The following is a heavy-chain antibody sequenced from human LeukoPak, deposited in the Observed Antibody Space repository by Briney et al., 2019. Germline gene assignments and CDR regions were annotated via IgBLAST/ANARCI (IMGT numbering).Heavy chain of an antibody. J-gene: IGHJ4*02. V-gene: IGHV4-30-2*01. CDR3: ARLHSGSYHGLR. CDR1: GVSISSGGYY. D-gene: IGHD1-26*01. CDR2: IYHSGST. Sequence: PSQTLSLTCTVSGVSISSGGYYWNWIRQPPGKGLEWIGYIYHSGSTYYNPSLKSRVTISVDRPKNQFSLKLSSVTAADTAVYYCARLHSGSYHGLRWGQGTLVTVSS.